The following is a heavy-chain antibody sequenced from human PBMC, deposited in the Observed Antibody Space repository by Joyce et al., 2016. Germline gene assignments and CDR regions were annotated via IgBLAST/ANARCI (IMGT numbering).Heavy chain of an antibody. V-gene: IGHV4-34*02. Sequence: QVQLQQWGGGLLKPSETLSLTCAVNGGSFSGYYWHWIRQPPGKGLGWIGGVNNSGTTSYNDCLKSRVTSSVDTSKNQLSLSRASVAAAETAVYFCARGFGVTGTRVRGYNYGDRSWGQGTLVTISS. CDR2: VNNSGTT. J-gene: IGHJ5*02. CDR1: GGSFSGYY. CDR3: ARGFGVTGTRVRGYNYGDRS. D-gene: IGHD5-18*01.